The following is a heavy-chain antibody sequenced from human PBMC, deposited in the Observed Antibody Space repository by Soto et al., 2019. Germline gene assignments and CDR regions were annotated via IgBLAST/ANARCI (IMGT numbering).Heavy chain of an antibody. Sequence: QVQLVQSGAEVKKTGASVKVSCKASGYTFIGYYIHWVRQAPGQGLEWMGWINPNSGGTNYAQRFQGWVTMTRDRSISTAYMERSRLKSDDTGVYYCARVGGGLASLGYYGMDVWGQGTTVTVSS. J-gene: IGHJ6*02. CDR1: GYTFIGYY. V-gene: IGHV1-2*04. D-gene: IGHD3-10*01. CDR3: ARVGGGLASLGYYGMDV. CDR2: INPNSGGT.